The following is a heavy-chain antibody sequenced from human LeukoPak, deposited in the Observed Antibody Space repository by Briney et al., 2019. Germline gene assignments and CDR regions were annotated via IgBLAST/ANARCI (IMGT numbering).Heavy chain of an antibody. J-gene: IGHJ2*01. Sequence: GGSLRLSCAASGFNFSNYWMHWVRQAPGKGLVWVSRINSDGSSTTYADSVKGRFTISRDNAKNTLYLQMNSLRAEDTAVYYCTRAYGGDSDWYFDLWGRGNLVTVSS. CDR2: INSDGSST. D-gene: IGHD4-23*01. CDR3: TRAYGGDSDWYFDL. V-gene: IGHV3-74*03. CDR1: GFNFSNYW.